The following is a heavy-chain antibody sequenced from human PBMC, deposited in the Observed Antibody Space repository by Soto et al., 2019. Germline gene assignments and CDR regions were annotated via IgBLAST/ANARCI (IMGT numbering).Heavy chain of an antibody. V-gene: IGHV4-39*01. D-gene: IGHD3-10*01. CDR3: ARGGPGQMVGGDLWGSGMDV. CDR2: IYYSGST. Sequence: PSETLSLTCTVSGGSISSSSYYWGWIRQPPGKGLEWIGSIYYSGSTYYNPSLKSRVTISVDTSKNQFSLKLSSVTAADTVVYYCARGGPGQMVGGDLWGSGMDVWGKGTRVTVSS. CDR1: GGSISSSSYY. J-gene: IGHJ6*04.